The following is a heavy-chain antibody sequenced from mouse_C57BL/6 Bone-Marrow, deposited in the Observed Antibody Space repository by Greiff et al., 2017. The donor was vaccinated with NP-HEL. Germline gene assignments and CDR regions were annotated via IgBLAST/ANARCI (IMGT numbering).Heavy chain of an antibody. V-gene: IGHV1-82*01. J-gene: IGHJ2*01. D-gene: IGHD3-3*01. CDR3: ARSSCCFDY. Sequence: QVQLQQSGPELVKPGASVKISCKASGYAFSSSWMNWVKQRPGKGLEWIGRIYPGDGDTNYNGKFKGKATLTADKSSSTAYMQLSSLTSEDSAVYFCARSSCCFDYWGQGTTLTVSS. CDR1: GYAFSSSW. CDR2: IYPGDGDT.